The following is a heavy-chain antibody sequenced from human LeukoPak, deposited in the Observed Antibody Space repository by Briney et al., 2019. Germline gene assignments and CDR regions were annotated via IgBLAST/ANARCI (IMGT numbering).Heavy chain of an antibody. Sequence: PGGSLRLSCAASGFTFSRYDMSWVRQAPGKGLEWVSIIYSGGSTFYADSVKGRFTISRDNSKNTLYLQMNSLRAEDTAVYYCARGGSYLSAFDIWSQGTMVTVSS. V-gene: IGHV3-53*01. CDR3: ARGGSYLSAFDI. CDR1: GFTFSRYD. J-gene: IGHJ3*02. D-gene: IGHD1-26*01. CDR2: IYSGGST.